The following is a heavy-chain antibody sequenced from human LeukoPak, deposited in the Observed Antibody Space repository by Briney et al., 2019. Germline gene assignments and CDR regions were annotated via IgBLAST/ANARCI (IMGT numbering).Heavy chain of an antibody. J-gene: IGHJ4*02. Sequence: GGSLRLSCAASGFTFSSYKMNWVRHALGKGLEWGSCISSSGSTIYYADSVKGRFTISRDNAKNSLYLQMNSLRAEDTAVYYCARVGYYDSSGYYDYWGQGTLVTVSS. CDR3: ARVGYYDSSGYYDY. CDR2: ISSSGSTI. V-gene: IGHV3-48*03. CDR1: GFTFSSYK. D-gene: IGHD3-22*01.